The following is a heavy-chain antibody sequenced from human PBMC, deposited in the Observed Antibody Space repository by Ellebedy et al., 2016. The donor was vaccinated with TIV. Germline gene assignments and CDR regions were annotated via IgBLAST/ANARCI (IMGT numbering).Heavy chain of an antibody. Sequence: SVKVSXXASGGTFSSYAISWVRQAPGQGLEWMGGIIPIFGTANYAQKFQGRVTITADKSTSTAYMELSSLRSEDTAVYYCARDGPYYDILTGYYGMDVWGQGTTVTVSS. V-gene: IGHV1-69*06. CDR3: ARDGPYYDILTGYYGMDV. D-gene: IGHD3-9*01. J-gene: IGHJ6*02. CDR2: IIPIFGTA. CDR1: GGTFSSYA.